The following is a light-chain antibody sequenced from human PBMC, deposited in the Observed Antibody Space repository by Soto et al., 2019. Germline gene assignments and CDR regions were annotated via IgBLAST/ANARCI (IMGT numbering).Light chain of an antibody. Sequence: QSVLPQPASVSGSPGQSITISCTGTSSNVGNFNVVSWYQQHPGKAAKVIIFDVSERPSGVSNRFSGSKSGNTASLTISGLQAEDEADYYCCSYAGSGTNVFGTGTKV. CDR3: CSYAGSGTNV. CDR2: DVS. J-gene: IGLJ1*01. CDR1: SSNVGNFNV. V-gene: IGLV2-23*02.